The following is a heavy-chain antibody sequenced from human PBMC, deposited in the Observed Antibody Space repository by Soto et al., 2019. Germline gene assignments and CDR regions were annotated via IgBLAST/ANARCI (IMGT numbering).Heavy chain of an antibody. Sequence: SETLSLTCTVSGGSISSYYWSWIRQPPGKGLEWIGYIYYSGSTNYNPSLKSRVTISVDTSKNQFSLKLSSVTAADSAVYYCARSDCAFIECYVLDFWGQGTVVTVS. CDR3: ARSDCAFIECYVLDF. J-gene: IGHJ4*02. D-gene: IGHD2-2*01. CDR1: GGSISSYY. V-gene: IGHV4-59*08. CDR2: IYYSGST.